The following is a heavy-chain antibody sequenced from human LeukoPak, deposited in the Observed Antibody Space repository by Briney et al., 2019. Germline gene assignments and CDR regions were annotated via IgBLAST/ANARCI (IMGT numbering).Heavy chain of an antibody. CDR3: ARRVRSADYRLDY. V-gene: IGHV4-34*01. CDR2: ISPSGNT. D-gene: IGHD4-11*01. Sequence: SETLSLTCTVSGGSLSSYSWTWIRQPPGKSLEWVGEISPSGNTQYNPSLKSRVTISLDASKSQFYLKLNSVTAADTAVYYCARRVRSADYRLDYWGQGTLVTVSS. J-gene: IGHJ4*02. CDR1: GGSLSSYS.